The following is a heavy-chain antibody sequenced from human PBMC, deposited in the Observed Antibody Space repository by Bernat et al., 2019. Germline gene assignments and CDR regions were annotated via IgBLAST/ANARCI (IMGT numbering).Heavy chain of an antibody. CDR2: INSDGSST. J-gene: IGHJ5*02. CDR1: GFTFSSYW. V-gene: IGHV3-74*01. CDR3: ARDESLGYSNHPANNWFDP. D-gene: IGHD4-11*01. Sequence: QPGGSLRLSCAASGFTFSSYWMHWVRQAPGKGLVWVSRINSDGSSTSYADSVKGRFTISRDNAKNTLYLQMNSLRTEDTAVYYCARDESLGYSNHPANNWFDPWGQGTLVTVSS.